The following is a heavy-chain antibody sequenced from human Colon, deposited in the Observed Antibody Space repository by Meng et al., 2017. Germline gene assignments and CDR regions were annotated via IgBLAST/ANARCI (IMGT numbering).Heavy chain of an antibody. Sequence: GESLKISCAASGFTFSSYGMHWVRQAPGKGLEWVAVIGYDGSNKYYADSVKGRFTISRDNSKNTMYLQMNSLRAEDTAVYYCARDQDSSGYSLPPPAFDIWGQGTRVTVSS. J-gene: IGHJ3*02. V-gene: IGHV3-33*01. D-gene: IGHD3-22*01. CDR1: GFTFSSYG. CDR2: IGYDGSNK. CDR3: ARDQDSSGYSLPPPAFDI.